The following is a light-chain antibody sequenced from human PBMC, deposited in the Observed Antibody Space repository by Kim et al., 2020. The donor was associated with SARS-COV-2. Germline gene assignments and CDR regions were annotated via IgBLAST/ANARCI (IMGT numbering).Light chain of an antibody. J-gene: IGLJ3*02. CDR2: GKN. Sequence: SSELTQDPAVSVALGQTVRITCQGDRLRSYYASWYQQKPGQAPVLVIYGKNNRPSGIPDRFSGSSSGNTASLTITGAQAEDEAGYYCNSRDSSGNHWVFGGGTQLTVL. CDR1: RLRSYY. V-gene: IGLV3-19*01. CDR3: NSRDSSGNHWV.